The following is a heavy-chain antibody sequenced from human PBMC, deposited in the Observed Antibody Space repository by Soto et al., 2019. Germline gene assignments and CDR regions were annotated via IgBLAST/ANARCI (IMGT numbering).Heavy chain of an antibody. CDR2: FDPEDGET. CDR1: GYTLTELS. Sequence: ASVKVSCKVSGYTLTELSMHRVRQAPGKGLEWMGGFDPEDGETIYAQKFQGRVTMTEDTSTDTAYMELSSLRSEDTAVYYCATPYGSGSYSNWFDPWGQGTLVTVSS. CDR3: ATPYGSGSYSNWFDP. J-gene: IGHJ5*02. V-gene: IGHV1-24*01. D-gene: IGHD3-10*01.